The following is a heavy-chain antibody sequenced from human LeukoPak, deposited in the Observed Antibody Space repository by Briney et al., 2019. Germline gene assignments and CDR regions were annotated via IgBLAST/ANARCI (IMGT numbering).Heavy chain of an antibody. CDR2: IRYDGGEK. CDR1: GFTFDNYA. Sequence: GGSLRLSCAASGFTFDNYAMNWVRQSPGQGLEWVAAIRYDGGEKYYADSVKGRFTISKDNSKNTLYLQMNSLRAEDTALYYCARRGLGEDGSYYFEYWGQGTLVTVSS. J-gene: IGHJ4*02. D-gene: IGHD3-10*01. CDR3: ARRGLGEDGSYYFEY. V-gene: IGHV3-33*08.